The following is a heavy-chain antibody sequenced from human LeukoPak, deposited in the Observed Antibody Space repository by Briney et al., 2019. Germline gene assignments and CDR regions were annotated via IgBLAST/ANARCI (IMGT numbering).Heavy chain of an antibody. Sequence: GGSLGLSCAASGFTFSSYAMSWVRQAPGKGLEWVSAISGSGGSTYYADSVKGRFTISRDNSKNTLYLQVNSLRAEDTAVYYCAKGNGYSYGRYYFDYWGQGTLVTVSS. J-gene: IGHJ4*02. D-gene: IGHD5-18*01. CDR2: ISGSGGST. CDR1: GFTFSSYA. V-gene: IGHV3-23*01. CDR3: AKGNGYSYGRYYFDY.